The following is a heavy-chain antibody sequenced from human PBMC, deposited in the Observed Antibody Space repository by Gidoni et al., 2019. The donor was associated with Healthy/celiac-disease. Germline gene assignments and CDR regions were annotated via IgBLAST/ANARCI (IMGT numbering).Heavy chain of an antibody. D-gene: IGHD5-12*01. V-gene: IGHV3-23*01. Sequence: EVQLLESGGGLVQPGGSLRLSCAASGFTFSSYDMSWVRQAPGKGLEWVSAISGSGGSTYYADSVKGRFTISRDNSKNTLYLQMNSLRAEDTAVYYCAKDENLGYSGYDGWFDYWGQGTLVTVSS. CDR1: GFTFSSYD. CDR3: AKDENLGYSGYDGWFDY. J-gene: IGHJ4*02. CDR2: ISGSGGST.